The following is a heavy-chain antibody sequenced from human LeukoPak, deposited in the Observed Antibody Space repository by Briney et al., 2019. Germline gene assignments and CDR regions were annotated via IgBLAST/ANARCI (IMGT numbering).Heavy chain of an antibody. Sequence: SVKVSCKASGGTFSSYAISWVRQAPGQGLEWMGRIIPILGIANYAQKFQGRVTITADKSTSTAYMELSSLRSEDTAVYYCARDLGITILSGFDPWGQGTLVTVSS. V-gene: IGHV1-69*04. CDR1: GGTFSSYA. CDR3: ARDLGITILSGFDP. CDR2: IIPILGIA. D-gene: IGHD3-10*01. J-gene: IGHJ5*02.